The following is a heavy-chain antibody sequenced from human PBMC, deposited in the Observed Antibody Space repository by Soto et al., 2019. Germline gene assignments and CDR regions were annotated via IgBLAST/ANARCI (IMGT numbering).Heavy chain of an antibody. CDR3: AKNGQPPYYYYGMDV. V-gene: IGHV1-18*01. D-gene: IGHD2-8*01. J-gene: IGHJ6*02. CDR2: ISGYNGDT. Sequence: QGQLVQSGAEVKKPGASVKVSCKASGYTFTRYGISWVRQAPGQGLEWMGWISGYNGDTNYAQKFQGRVTXTXAXSXXTAFMELTSLTSDDRAVYYCAKNGQPPYYYYGMDVWGQGTTVTVSS. CDR1: GYTFTRYG.